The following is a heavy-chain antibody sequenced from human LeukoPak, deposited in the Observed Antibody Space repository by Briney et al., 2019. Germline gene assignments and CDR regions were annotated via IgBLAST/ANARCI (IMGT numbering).Heavy chain of an antibody. CDR2: IYYSGST. V-gene: IGHV4-59*05. Sequence: SETLSLTCTVSGGSISSYYWSWIRQPPGKGLEWIGSIYYSGSTYYNPSLKSRVTISVDTSKNQFSLELSSVTAADTAVYYCASSIYDYVWGSYRLPVDYWGQGTLVTVSS. J-gene: IGHJ4*02. CDR3: ASSIYDYVWGSYRLPVDY. CDR1: GGSISSYY. D-gene: IGHD3-16*02.